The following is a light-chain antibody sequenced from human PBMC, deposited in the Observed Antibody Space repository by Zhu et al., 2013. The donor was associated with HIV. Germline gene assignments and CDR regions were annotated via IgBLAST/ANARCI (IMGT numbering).Light chain of an antibody. CDR2: AIS. J-gene: IGKJ5*01. V-gene: IGKV1-9*01. Sequence: IQLTQSPSSLSVFVGDRVTITCRASQGISSNLAWYQQKPGKAPKLLIYAISTLYSGVPSRFSGSGSGTGFTLTISSLQPEDFATYYCQQAHSFPITFGQGTRLDIK. CDR1: QGISSN. CDR3: QQAHSFPIT.